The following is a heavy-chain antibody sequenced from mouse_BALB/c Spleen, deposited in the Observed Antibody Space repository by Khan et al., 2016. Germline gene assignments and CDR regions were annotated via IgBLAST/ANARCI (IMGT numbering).Heavy chain of an antibody. D-gene: IGHD2-3*01. CDR1: GSSFTGYF. V-gene: IGHV1-37*01. J-gene: IGHJ3*01. Sequence: VLLQQPGPELVKPAASVKISCKASGSSFTGYFMNWVKQSHGKSLERIGRIDPYNGATFNNQKIKGKATLTVDKSTTIAHMDLLSLTYEYSADYYCGPDGQYAYWGQGTLVTVSA. CDR3: GPDGQYAY. CDR2: IDPYNGAT.